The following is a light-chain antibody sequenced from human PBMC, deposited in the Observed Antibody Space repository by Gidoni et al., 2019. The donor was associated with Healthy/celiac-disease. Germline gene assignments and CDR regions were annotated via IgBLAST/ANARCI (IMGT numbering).Light chain of an antibody. Sequence: EIVLTQSPATLSLSPGERATLSRRASQSVSSYLAWYQQQPGQAPRLLIYDASNRATGIPARFSGSGSGTDFTLTSSSLEPEDFAVYYCQQRSNWPPWTFGQXTKVEIK. CDR1: QSVSSY. CDR2: DAS. CDR3: QQRSNWPPWT. J-gene: IGKJ1*01. V-gene: IGKV3-11*01.